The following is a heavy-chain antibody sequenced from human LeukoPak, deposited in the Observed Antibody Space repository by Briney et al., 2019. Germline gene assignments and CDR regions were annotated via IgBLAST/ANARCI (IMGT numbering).Heavy chain of an antibody. CDR1: GGSISSGSYY. CDR3: ARCSYYDREAFDI. Sequence: SQTLSLTCTVSGGSISSGSYYWSWIRQPAGKGLEWIGRIYTSGSTNYNPSLKSRVTISVDTSKNQFSLKLSSVTAADTAVYYCARCSYYDREAFDIWGQGTMVTVSS. D-gene: IGHD3-22*01. CDR2: IYTSGST. J-gene: IGHJ3*02. V-gene: IGHV4-61*02.